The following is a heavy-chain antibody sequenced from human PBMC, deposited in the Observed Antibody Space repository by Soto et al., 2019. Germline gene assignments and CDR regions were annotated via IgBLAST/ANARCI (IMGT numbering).Heavy chain of an antibody. CDR1: GFTFSSYA. V-gene: IGHV3-23*01. D-gene: IGHD2-15*01. J-gene: IGHJ4*02. CDR2: ISGSGDST. Sequence: EVQLLDSGGGLVQPGGSLRLSCAASGFTFSSYAMNWVRQAPGKGLEWVSVISGSGDSTYYADSVKGRFTISRDNSKITLYLQMNSLRTEDPAVYYCARRGPAPYFDYWGQGTLVTGSS. CDR3: ARRGPAPYFDY.